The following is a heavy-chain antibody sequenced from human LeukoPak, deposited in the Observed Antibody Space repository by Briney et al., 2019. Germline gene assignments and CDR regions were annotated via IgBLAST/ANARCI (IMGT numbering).Heavy chain of an antibody. Sequence: GGSLRLSCAASGFTFSSYSMNWVRQAPGKGLEWVSYISSSSSYIYYADSAKGRFTISRDNAKNSLYLQMNSLRAEDTAVYYCARGKWGYYYDSSGYYYGFDYWGQGTLVTVSS. CDR3: ARGKWGYYYDSSGYYYGFDY. J-gene: IGHJ4*02. CDR1: GFTFSSYS. D-gene: IGHD3-22*01. CDR2: ISSSSSYI. V-gene: IGHV3-21*01.